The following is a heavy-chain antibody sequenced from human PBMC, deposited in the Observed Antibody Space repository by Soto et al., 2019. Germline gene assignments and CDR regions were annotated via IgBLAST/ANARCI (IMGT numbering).Heavy chain of an antibody. CDR3: ALTTYDSSGYYADD. Sequence: GSLRLSCAASGFTFSSYSMSWVRQAPGKGLEWVSAISGSGGSTYYADSVKGRFTISRDNSKNTLYLQMNSLRAEDTAVYYCALTTYDSSGYYADDWGQGTLVTVSS. V-gene: IGHV3-23*01. CDR1: GFTFSSYS. J-gene: IGHJ4*02. D-gene: IGHD3-22*01. CDR2: ISGSGGST.